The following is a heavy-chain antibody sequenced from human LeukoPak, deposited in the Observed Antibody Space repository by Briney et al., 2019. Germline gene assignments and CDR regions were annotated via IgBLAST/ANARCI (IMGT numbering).Heavy chain of an antibody. V-gene: IGHV3-30*18. CDR3: AKDRKGTGNYMDV. Sequence: GRSLRLSCAASGFTFSSYGMHWVRRAPGKGLEWVAVIWYGGSNKYYADSVKGRFTISRDNSKNTLYLQMNSLRAEDTAVYYCAKDRKGTGNYMDVWGKGTTVTVSS. CDR1: GFTFSSYG. J-gene: IGHJ6*03. D-gene: IGHD3-10*01. CDR2: IWYGGSNK.